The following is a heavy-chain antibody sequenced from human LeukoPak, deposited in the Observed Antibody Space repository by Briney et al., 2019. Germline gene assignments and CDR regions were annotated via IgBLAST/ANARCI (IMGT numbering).Heavy chain of an antibody. CDR2: INHSGST. J-gene: IGHJ5*02. Sequence: SETLSLTCAVYGGSFSGYYWSWIRQPPGKGLEWIGEINHSGSTNYNPSLKSRVTISVDTSKNQFSLKLSSVTAADTAVYYCARRTMIVAFDTWGQGTLVTVSS. V-gene: IGHV4-34*01. D-gene: IGHD3-22*01. CDR3: ARRTMIVAFDT. CDR1: GGSFSGYY.